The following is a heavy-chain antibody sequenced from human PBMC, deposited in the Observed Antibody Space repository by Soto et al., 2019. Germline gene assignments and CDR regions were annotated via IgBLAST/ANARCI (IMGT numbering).Heavy chain of an antibody. CDR1: GFIFDEYA. V-gene: IGHV3-9*01. D-gene: IGHD4-17*01. Sequence: EVQLVESGGGLVQPGRSLRLSCAASGFIFDEYAMHWVRQAPGKGLEWVSSISWNSGNIGYADSVKGRFTISRDNAKNSLYLQMNSVRGADTALYYCAKGASTTVFAFNDYWGQGTLVTVSS. CDR3: AKGASTTVFAFNDY. CDR2: ISWNSGNI. J-gene: IGHJ4*02.